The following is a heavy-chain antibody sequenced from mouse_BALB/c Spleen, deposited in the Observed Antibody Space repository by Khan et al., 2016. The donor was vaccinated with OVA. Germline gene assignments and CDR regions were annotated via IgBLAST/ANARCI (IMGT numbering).Heavy chain of an antibody. CDR2: IDPANGNT. V-gene: IGHV14-3*02. J-gene: IGHJ3*01. D-gene: IGHD2-4*01. Sequence: VQLKQSGAELVKPGASVKLSCTASAFNIKDTYMHWVKQRPEQALEWIGRIDPANGNTKYDPKFQGKATITADTSSNTAYLHLSSLTSEDIAVYYCARTTMILGFTYWGLGTLVTVSA. CDR1: AFNIKDTY. CDR3: ARTTMILGFTY.